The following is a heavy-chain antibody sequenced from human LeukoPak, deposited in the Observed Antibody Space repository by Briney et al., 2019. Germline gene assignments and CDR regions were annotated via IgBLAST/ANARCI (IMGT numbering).Heavy chain of an antibody. D-gene: IGHD6-19*01. Sequence: TSETLSLTCTVSGCSISSSSYYWGWIRQPPGKGLEWIGSIYYSGSTYYNPSLKSRVTISVDTSKNQFSLKLSSVTAADTAVYYCARQRYSSGWYVLFIDYWGQGTLVTVSS. CDR2: IYYSGST. J-gene: IGHJ4*02. CDR1: GCSISSSSYY. CDR3: ARQRYSSGWYVLFIDY. V-gene: IGHV4-39*01.